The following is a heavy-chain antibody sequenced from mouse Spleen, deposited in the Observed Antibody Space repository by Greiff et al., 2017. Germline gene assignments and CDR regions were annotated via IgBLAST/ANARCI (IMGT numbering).Heavy chain of an antibody. D-gene: IGHD2-4*01. CDR2: IWSGGST. CDR3: ARGYDYIDY. CDR1: GFSLTSYG. Sequence: VQLQQSGPGLVQPSQSLSITCTVSGFSLTSYGVHWVRQSPGKGLEWLGVIWSGGSTDYNAAFISRLSISKDNSKSQVFFKMNSLQDDDTAIYNCARGYDYIDYWGQGTTLTVSS. V-gene: IGHV2-2*01. J-gene: IGHJ2*01.